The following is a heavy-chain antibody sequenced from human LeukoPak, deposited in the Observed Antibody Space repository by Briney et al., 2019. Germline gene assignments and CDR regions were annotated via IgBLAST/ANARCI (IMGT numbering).Heavy chain of an antibody. CDR2: INPDSGGT. V-gene: IGHV1-2*02. CDR1: GYTFTGYH. Sequence: GASVKVSCKASGYTFTGYHMHWVRQAPGQGLEWMGWINPDSGGTDYAQKFQGRVTMTRDTSISTAYMELSRLRSDDTAMYYCARTFYYGSGRARYMDVWGQGTLVTVSS. CDR3: ARTFYYGSGRARYMDV. J-gene: IGHJ4*02. D-gene: IGHD3-10*01.